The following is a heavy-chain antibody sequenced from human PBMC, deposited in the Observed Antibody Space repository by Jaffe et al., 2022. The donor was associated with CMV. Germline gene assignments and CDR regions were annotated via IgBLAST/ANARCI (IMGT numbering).Heavy chain of an antibody. J-gene: IGHJ4*02. Sequence: QVQLQESGPGLVKPSETLSLTCTVSGGSISSYYWSWIRQPPGKGLEWIGYIYYSGSTNYNPSLKSRVTISVDTSKNQFSLKLSSVTAADTAVYYCARETTYGDYGPNFDYWGQGTLVTVSS. CDR2: IYYSGST. V-gene: IGHV4-59*01. D-gene: IGHD4-17*01. CDR3: ARETTYGDYGPNFDY. CDR1: GGSISSYY.